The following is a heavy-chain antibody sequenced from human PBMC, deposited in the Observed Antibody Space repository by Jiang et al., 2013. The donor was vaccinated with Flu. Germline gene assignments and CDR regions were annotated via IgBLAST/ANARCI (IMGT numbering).Heavy chain of an antibody. D-gene: IGHD5-24*01. CDR1: GFTFSNYV. Sequence: EVQLLESGGGLVQPGGSQRLSCAASGFTFSNYVMSWVRRAPGKGLEWVSAISGGGGSTYYADSVKGRFTISRDNSKNTLYLQMNSLKAEDTAVYYCAKDRVPMDVWGQGTTVTVSS. V-gene: IGHV3-23*01. CDR3: AKDRVPMDV. CDR2: ISGGGGST. J-gene: IGHJ6*02.